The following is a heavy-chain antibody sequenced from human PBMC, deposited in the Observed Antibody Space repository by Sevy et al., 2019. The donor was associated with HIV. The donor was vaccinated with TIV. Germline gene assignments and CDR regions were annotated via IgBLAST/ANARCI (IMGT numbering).Heavy chain of an antibody. D-gene: IGHD2-15*01. CDR1: GYNFAAHW. J-gene: IGHJ3*01. Sequence: GESLKISCRASGYNFAAHWIGWVRQMPGKGLEWMGILFPGNSDIRSFQGHVTVSVDKFINTAYLQWANLRASDSAMYFCARGGHLPLDAFDLWGPGTKVTVSS. CDR2: LFPGNSDI. V-gene: IGHV5-51*01. CDR3: ARGGHLPLDAFDL.